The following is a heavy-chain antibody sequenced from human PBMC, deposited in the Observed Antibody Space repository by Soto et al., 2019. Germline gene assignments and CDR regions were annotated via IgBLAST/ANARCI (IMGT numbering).Heavy chain of an antibody. D-gene: IGHD3-9*01. CDR2: IYYRGNA. Sequence: QLQLQESGPGLVKPSETLSLTCSVSDDSINSDKYYWGWIRQPPGKGLEWLGSIYYRGNAYYNPSLQTLVTISLDKSKSQFSLKLNSVAAADSAVYFCARLEGLATISYYFDFWGPGALVTVSS. J-gene: IGHJ4*02. CDR3: ARLEGLATISYYFDF. CDR1: DDSINSDKYY. V-gene: IGHV4-39*01.